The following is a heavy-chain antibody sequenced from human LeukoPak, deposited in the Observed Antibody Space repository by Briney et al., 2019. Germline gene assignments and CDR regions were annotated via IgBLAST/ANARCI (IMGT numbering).Heavy chain of an antibody. J-gene: IGHJ4*02. CDR1: GGSISSGGYY. CDR2: IYYSGST. Sequence: SQTLSLTCTVSGGSISSGGYYWSWIRQHPGKGLEWIGYIYYSGSTYYNPSLKSRVTISVDTSKNQFSLKLRSVTAADTAVYYCARGPWQLVRVDYWGQGTLVTVSS. CDR3: ARGPWQLVRVDY. D-gene: IGHD6-6*01. V-gene: IGHV4-31*03.